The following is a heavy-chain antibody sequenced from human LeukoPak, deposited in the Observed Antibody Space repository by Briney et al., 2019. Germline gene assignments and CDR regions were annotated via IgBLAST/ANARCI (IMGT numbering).Heavy chain of an antibody. V-gene: IGHV1-46*01. CDR2: INSSGGNT. CDR1: GYTFTNYH. J-gene: IGHJ1*01. D-gene: IGHD6-13*01. CDR3: ARDGGAIAETTAEYFQH. Sequence: ASVTVSCKASGYTFTNYHITWVRQAPGQGLEWMGIINSSGGNTSYAQKFQGRLTMTRDTSTSTVYMELSSLRSEDTAVYYCARDGGAIAETTAEYFQHWGQGTLVTVSS.